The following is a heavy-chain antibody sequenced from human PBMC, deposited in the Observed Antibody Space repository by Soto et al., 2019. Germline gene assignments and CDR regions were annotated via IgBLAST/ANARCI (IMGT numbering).Heavy chain of an antibody. CDR2: IFYSGRT. Sequence: QVQLRESGPGLVKPSQTLSLTCTVSGGSISTGGFYWHWIRQYPGKGLEWIGSIFYSGRTSDNPSLTSRVTMSIVSSKNRFSLRLSFVTAADTAVYYGSQAVVFTGGYAFDVWGQGRLVTVSS. J-gene: IGHJ3*01. D-gene: IGHD2-8*02. V-gene: IGHV4-31*03. CDR3: SQAVVFTGGYAFDV. CDR1: GGSISTGGFY.